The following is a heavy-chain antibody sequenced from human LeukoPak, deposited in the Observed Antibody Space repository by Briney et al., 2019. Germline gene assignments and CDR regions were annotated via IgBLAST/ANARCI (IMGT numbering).Heavy chain of an antibody. CDR3: AREPIVGATSDY. Sequence: GGSLRLSCAASGFTFSSYWMHWVRQAPGKGLVWVSRINTDGSSTSYADSVKGRFTISRDNAKNTLYLQMNSLRAEDTAVYYCAREPIVGATSDYWGQGTLVTVSS. D-gene: IGHD1-26*01. J-gene: IGHJ4*02. V-gene: IGHV3-74*01. CDR2: INTDGSST. CDR1: GFTFSSYW.